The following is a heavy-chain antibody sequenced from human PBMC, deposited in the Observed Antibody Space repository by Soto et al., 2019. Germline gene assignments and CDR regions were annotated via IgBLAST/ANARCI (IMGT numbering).Heavy chain of an antibody. CDR2: IYPGDSDV. Sequence: GESLKISCKGSGYNFGSYWIVWVRQMPGKGLEWMGIIYPGDSDVRNSPSFQGQVTFSADKSISTAYLQWSSLKASDTAMYYCARRAYNYSDDLQDYFDPGGQGTLVTVSS. CDR3: ARRAYNYSDDLQDYFDP. D-gene: IGHD5-18*01. V-gene: IGHV5-51*01. CDR1: GYNFGSYW. J-gene: IGHJ5*02.